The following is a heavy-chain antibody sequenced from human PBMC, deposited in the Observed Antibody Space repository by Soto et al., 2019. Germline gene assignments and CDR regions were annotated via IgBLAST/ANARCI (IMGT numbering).Heavy chain of an antibody. D-gene: IGHD3-10*01. Sequence: ETLSLTCAVYGGSFSGYYWTWIRQPPGTGLEWIGEINHSGSTNYNPSLKSRVTISVDTSKNQFSLKLSSVTAADTAVYYCARGTWVRSAFDIWGQGTMVTVSS. V-gene: IGHV4-34*01. CDR3: ARGTWVRSAFDI. CDR1: GGSFSGYY. CDR2: INHSGST. J-gene: IGHJ3*02.